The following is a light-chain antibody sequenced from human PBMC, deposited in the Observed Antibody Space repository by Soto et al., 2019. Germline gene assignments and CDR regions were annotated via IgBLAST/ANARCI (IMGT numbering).Light chain of an antibody. J-gene: IGLJ1*01. CDR3: AAWDDSLNGLYV. Sequence: QSVLAQPPSASGTPGQRVTISCSGNSSNIGSNTVNWYQQLPGTAPKLLIYSNNQRPSGVPDRFSGSKSGASASLAISGLQSEDEADYYCAAWDDSLNGLYVFGTGTKVTLL. CDR1: SSNIGSNT. CDR2: SNN. V-gene: IGLV1-44*01.